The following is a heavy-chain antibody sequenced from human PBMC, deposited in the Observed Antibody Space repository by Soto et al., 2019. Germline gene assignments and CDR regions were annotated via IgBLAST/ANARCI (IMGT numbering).Heavy chain of an antibody. V-gene: IGHV1-18*01. CDR2: ISAYNGNT. Sequence: QVQLVQSGAEVKKPGASVKVSCKASGYTFTNYIISWVRQAPGRVLEWMGWISAYNGNTNYAQKLQARVTMTTDTSTSTAYMELRSLTSDDTAVYYCARVLVGATIPDYWGQGTLVTVSS. J-gene: IGHJ4*02. CDR1: GYTFTNYI. D-gene: IGHD1-26*01. CDR3: ARVLVGATIPDY.